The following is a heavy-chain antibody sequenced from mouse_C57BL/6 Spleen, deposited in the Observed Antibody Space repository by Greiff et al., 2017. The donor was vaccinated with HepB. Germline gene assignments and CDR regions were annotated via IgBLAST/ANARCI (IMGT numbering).Heavy chain of an antibody. CDR3: ARCDYGENSYAMDY. V-gene: IGHV5-17*01. D-gene: IGHD2-4*01. Sequence: EVKLVESGGGLVKPGGSLKLSCAASGFTFSDYGMHWVRQAPEKGLEWVAYISSGSSTIYYADTVKGRFTISRDNAKNTLFLQMTSLRSEETAMYYCARCDYGENSYAMDYWGQGTSVTVSS. J-gene: IGHJ4*01. CDR1: GFTFSDYG. CDR2: ISSGSSTI.